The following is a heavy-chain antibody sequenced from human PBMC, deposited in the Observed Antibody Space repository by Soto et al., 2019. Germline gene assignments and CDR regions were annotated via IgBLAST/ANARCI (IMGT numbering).Heavy chain of an antibody. J-gene: IGHJ4*02. V-gene: IGHV4-31*03. CDR3: ARVVPAAKYFDY. CDR1: GGSISSGGYY. Sequence: SETLSLTCTFSGGSISSGGYYWSWIRQHPGKGLEWIGYIYYSGSTYYNPSLKSRVTISVDTSKNQFSLKLSSVTAADTAVYYCARVVPAAKYFDYWGQGTLVTVSS. D-gene: IGHD2-2*01. CDR2: IYYSGST.